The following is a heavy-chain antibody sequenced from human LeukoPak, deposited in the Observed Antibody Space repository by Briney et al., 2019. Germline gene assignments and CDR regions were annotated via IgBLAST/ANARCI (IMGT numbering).Heavy chain of an antibody. D-gene: IGHD6-13*01. CDR3: GLVEQQLVLFDY. Sequence: PGGSLRLSCAASGFTFSSYSMNWVRQAPGKGLEWVSYISSSGGTIYYADSVKGRFTISRDNAKNSLYLQMNSLRAEDTALYYCGLVEQQLVLFDYWGQGTLVTVSS. CDR1: GFTFSSYS. CDR2: ISSSGGTI. V-gene: IGHV3-48*04. J-gene: IGHJ4*02.